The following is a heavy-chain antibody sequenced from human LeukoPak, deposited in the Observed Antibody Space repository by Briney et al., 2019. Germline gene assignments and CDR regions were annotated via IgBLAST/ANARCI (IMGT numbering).Heavy chain of an antibody. CDR2: IWYDASKK. J-gene: IGHJ4*02. Sequence: GGSLRLSCAASGFSFSTYGFHWVRQAPGKGLEWVAMIWYDASKKCFADSVKGRFTISRDNSKNTLYLEMNSLRAEDTAVYYCARDPPKASGSYFIGGPDYWGQGTLVTVSS. V-gene: IGHV3-33*01. D-gene: IGHD3-10*01. CDR1: GFSFSTYG. CDR3: ARDPPKASGSYFIGGPDY.